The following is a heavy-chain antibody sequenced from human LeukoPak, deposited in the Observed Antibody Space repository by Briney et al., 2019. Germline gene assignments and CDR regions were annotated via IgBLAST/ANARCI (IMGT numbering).Heavy chain of an antibody. CDR3: ARGPRADYYYDSSGYYSSFWFDP. CDR1: GYTFTDYY. V-gene: IGHV1-2*02. CDR2: INPNSGYA. J-gene: IGHJ5*02. Sequence: ASVKVSCKASGYTFTDYYIHWVRQAPGQGLEWMGWINPNSGYAEYAKKFQGRVTMTRDTSISTAYMELSRLRSDDTAVYYCARGPRADYYYDSSGYYSSFWFDPWGQGTLVTVSS. D-gene: IGHD3-22*01.